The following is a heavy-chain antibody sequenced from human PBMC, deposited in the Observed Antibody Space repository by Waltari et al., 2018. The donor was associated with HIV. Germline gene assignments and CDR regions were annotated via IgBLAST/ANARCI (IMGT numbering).Heavy chain of an antibody. Sequence: QAQLVQSGAEVKKPGASVKVSCKASGYTFTNYVIHWVRQAPGQRPEWMGWSNSGNGDSKYSQDFQGRVTITRDTSASTVYMELSSLRSEDTGVYYCARGGSSPYYFAMDAWGQGTTVTVSS. V-gene: IGHV1-3*02. CDR3: ARGGSSPYYFAMDA. CDR2: SNSGNGDS. D-gene: IGHD6-6*01. CDR1: GYTFTNYV. J-gene: IGHJ6*02.